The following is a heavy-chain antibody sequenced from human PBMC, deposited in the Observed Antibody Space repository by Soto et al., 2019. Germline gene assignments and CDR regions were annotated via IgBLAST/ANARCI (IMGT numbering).Heavy chain of an antibody. D-gene: IGHD1-20*01. V-gene: IGHV3-30-3*01. J-gene: IGHJ4*02. CDR2: ITYDGSNT. CDR3: ASPSPYHNWNQGPFDY. Sequence: ESGGGVVQPGRSLRLSCAASGFTFSSYAMHWVRQAPGKGLEWVAVITYDGSNTYYADSVKGRFTISRDNSKNTLYLQMNSLRAEDTAVYYCASPSPYHNWNQGPFDYWGQGTLVTVSS. CDR1: GFTFSSYA.